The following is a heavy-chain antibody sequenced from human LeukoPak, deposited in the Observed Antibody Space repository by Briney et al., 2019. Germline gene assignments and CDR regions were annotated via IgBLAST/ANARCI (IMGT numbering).Heavy chain of an antibody. CDR3: AREMGGIDY. Sequence: GGSLRLSCAASGFTFSSYWMHWVRQAPGKGLVWVSHIKSDGTTTNYADSMKGRFTISRDNAKSTLYLQINSLRAEDTAVYFCAREMGGIDYWGQGTLVTVSS. V-gene: IGHV3-74*01. CDR1: GFTFSSYW. J-gene: IGHJ4*02. CDR2: IKSDGTTT. D-gene: IGHD1-26*01.